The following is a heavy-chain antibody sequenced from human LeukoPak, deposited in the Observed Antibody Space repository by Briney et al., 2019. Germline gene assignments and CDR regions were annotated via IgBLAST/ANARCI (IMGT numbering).Heavy chain of an antibody. J-gene: IGHJ4*02. CDR1: GVPFSNYY. CDR3: TRAVAGHPD. Sequence: SEPLSLTCAVSGVPFSNYYWSWVRQSTEKGLEWIGEINHSGYTNYNPSLKSRVTISIDTSKNQFSLMLTSVTAADSGVYFCTRAVAGHPDWGQGTLVTVSS. CDR2: INHSGYT. V-gene: IGHV4-34*01. D-gene: IGHD6-19*01.